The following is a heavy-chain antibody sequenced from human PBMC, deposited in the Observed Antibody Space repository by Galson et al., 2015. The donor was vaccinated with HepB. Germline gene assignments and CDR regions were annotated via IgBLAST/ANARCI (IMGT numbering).Heavy chain of an antibody. CDR3: ARVWYGYSYYYYYYMDV. CDR2: IHRGGDT. Sequence: SLRLSCAVSELIVGSSYMTWVRQAPGKGLEWISLIHRGGDTNFADSVKGRFTVSRDNSKNTLYLQMNSLRAEGTAVYYCARVWYGYSYYYYYYMDVWGKGTTVTVSS. V-gene: IGHV3-53*01. J-gene: IGHJ6*03. CDR1: ELIVGSSY. D-gene: IGHD5-18*01.